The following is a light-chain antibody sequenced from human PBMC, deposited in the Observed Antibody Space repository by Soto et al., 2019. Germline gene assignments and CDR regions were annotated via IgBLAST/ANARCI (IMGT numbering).Light chain of an antibody. V-gene: IGLV2-14*01. CDR2: EVS. CDR3: SSYTSSIVV. Sequence: QSVLTQPDSVSGSPGQSITISCTGTSSDVGGYNYVSWYQQHPGKAPELMIYEVSNRPSGVSNRFSGSKSGNTASLTISGLQAEDEADYYCSSYTSSIVVFGGGTKLTVL. J-gene: IGLJ2*01. CDR1: SSDVGGYNY.